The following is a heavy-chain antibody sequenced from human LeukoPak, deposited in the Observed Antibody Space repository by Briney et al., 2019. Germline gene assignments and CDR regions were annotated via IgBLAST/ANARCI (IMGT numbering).Heavy chain of an antibody. Sequence: EASVKVSCKASGYTFTSYYMHRVRQAPGQGLEWMAIINPSGGRTSYAQKFQGRVTMTRDTSTSTVYMELSSLRSDDTAVYYCARGGTVLRPNSPYDYWGQGTLVTVSS. V-gene: IGHV1-46*01. D-gene: IGHD4-17*01. J-gene: IGHJ4*02. CDR1: GYTFTSYY. CDR2: INPSGGRT. CDR3: ARGGTVLRPNSPYDY.